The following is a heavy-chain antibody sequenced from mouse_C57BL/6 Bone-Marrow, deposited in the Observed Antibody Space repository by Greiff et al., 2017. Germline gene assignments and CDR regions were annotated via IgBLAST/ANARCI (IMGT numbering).Heavy chain of an antibody. Sequence: EVQGVESGGDLVKPGGSLKLSCAASGFTFSSYGMSWVRQTPDKRLEWVATISSGGSYTYYPDSVKGRFTISRDNAKNTLYLQMSSLKSEDTAMYYCARVGTRVDYAMDYWGQGTSVTVSS. CDR1: GFTFSSYG. J-gene: IGHJ4*01. V-gene: IGHV5-6*01. D-gene: IGHD4-1*01. CDR2: ISSGGSYT. CDR3: ARVGTRVDYAMDY.